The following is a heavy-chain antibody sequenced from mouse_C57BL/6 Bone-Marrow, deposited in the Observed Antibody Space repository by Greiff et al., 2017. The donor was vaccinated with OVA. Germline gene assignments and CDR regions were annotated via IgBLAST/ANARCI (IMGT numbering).Heavy chain of an antibody. V-gene: IGHV1-39*01. CDR3: ARSKSQGYFDV. Sequence: VHVKQSGPELVKPGASVKISCKASGYSFTDYNMNWVKQSNGKSLEWIGVINPNYGTTSYQQKFKGKATLTVDQSSSTTYMQLNSLTSEDSAIYYCARSKSQGYFDVWGTGTTVTVSS. CDR1: GYSFTDYN. CDR2: INPNYGTT. D-gene: IGHD2-5*01. J-gene: IGHJ1*03.